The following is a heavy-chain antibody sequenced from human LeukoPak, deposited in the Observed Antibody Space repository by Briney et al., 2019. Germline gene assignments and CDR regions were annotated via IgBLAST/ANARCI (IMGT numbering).Heavy chain of an antibody. V-gene: IGHV3-30*02. Sequence: GGSLRLSCATSGFTFSSYSMNWVRQAPGKGLEWVAFIRSDGNNKYYADSVRGRFTISRDNSKNTLYPQMNSLRAEDAAVYFCAKAPVTSCRGAYCYPFDSWGQGTLVTVSS. CDR2: IRSDGNNK. CDR1: GFTFSSYS. J-gene: IGHJ4*02. CDR3: AKAPVTSCRGAYCYPFDS. D-gene: IGHD2-21*01.